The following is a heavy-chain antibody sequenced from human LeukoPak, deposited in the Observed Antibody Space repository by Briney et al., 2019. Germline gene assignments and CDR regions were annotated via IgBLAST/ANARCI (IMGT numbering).Heavy chain of an antibody. V-gene: IGHV4-34*01. Sequence: KPSETLSLTCAVYGGSFSGYYWSWIRQPPGKGLEWIGEINHSGSTNYNPSLKSRVTMSVDTSKNQFSLKLSSVTAADTAVYYCARGHGGTTPWGQGTLVTVSS. CDR3: ARGHGGTTP. D-gene: IGHD1-1*01. CDR2: INHSGST. J-gene: IGHJ5*02. CDR1: GGSFSGYY.